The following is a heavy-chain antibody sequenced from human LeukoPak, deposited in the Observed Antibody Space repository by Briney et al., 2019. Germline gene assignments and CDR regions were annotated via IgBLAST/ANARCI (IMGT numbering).Heavy chain of an antibody. CDR2: INHSGST. CDR3: ARDGIGRISVAGYFDY. V-gene: IGHV4-34*01. Sequence: SETLSLTCAVYGGSFSGYYWSWIRQPPGKGLEWIGEINHSGSTNYNPSLKSRVTISVDTSKNQFSLKLSSVTAADTAVYYCARDGIGRISVAGYFDYWGQGTLVTVSS. D-gene: IGHD6-19*01. CDR1: GGSFSGYY. J-gene: IGHJ4*02.